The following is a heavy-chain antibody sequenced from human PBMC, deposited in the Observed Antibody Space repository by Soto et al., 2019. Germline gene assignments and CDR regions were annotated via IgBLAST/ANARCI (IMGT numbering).Heavy chain of an antibody. V-gene: IGHV3-11*01. CDR3: VLWPPYYFDY. Sequence: PGGSLRLSCAASGFTFSDYYMSWIRQAPGKGLEWVSYIRTSGSTINYADSVKGRFAISRDNAKNSLYLQMNSLRAEDTAVYYCVLWPPYYFDYWGQGTLVTVSS. J-gene: IGHJ4*02. CDR1: GFTFSDYY. CDR2: IRTSGSTI. D-gene: IGHD3-10*01.